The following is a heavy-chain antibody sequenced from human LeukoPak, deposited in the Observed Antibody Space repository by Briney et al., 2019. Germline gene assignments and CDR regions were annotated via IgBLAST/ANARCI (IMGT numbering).Heavy chain of an antibody. J-gene: IGHJ4*02. D-gene: IGHD3-10*01. V-gene: IGHV3-74*01. CDR3: ARDIVSGSGSLDY. Sequence: PGGSLRLSCAASRFSFSNYWMHWVRQAPGKGLVWVSRVKSDGSNPSYADSVKGRFTISRDNAENMLYLQMNILGAEDTAVYYCARDIVSGSGSLDYWGQGTLVTVSS. CDR2: VKSDGSNP. CDR1: RFSFSNYW.